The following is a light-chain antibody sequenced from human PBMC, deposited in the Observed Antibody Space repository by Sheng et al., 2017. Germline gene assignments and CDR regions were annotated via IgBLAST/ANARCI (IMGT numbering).Light chain of an antibody. CDR2: AAS. V-gene: IGKV1-27*01. CDR1: QGISSY. CDR3: QQYYSTRYS. Sequence: DFQMTQSPTSLSASVGDRVTITCRASQGISSYLAWLQQKPGKVPKLLIYAASTLQSGVPSRFSGSGSGTDFTLTISSLQPEDFATYYCQQYYSTRYSFGQGTKLEIK. J-gene: IGKJ2*03.